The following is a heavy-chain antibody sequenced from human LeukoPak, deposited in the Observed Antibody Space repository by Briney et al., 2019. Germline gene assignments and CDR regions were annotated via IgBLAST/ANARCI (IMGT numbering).Heavy chain of an antibody. CDR1: GGTFSSYA. D-gene: IGHD3-10*01. J-gene: IGHJ4*02. Sequence: SVKVSFKASGGTFSSYAISWVRQAPGQGLEWMGGIIPIFGTANYAQKFQGRVTITADESTSTAYMELSSLRSEDTAVYYCASSYYYGSGSYYSQYWGQGTLVTVSS. V-gene: IGHV1-69*01. CDR3: ASSYYYGSGSYYSQY. CDR2: IIPIFGTA.